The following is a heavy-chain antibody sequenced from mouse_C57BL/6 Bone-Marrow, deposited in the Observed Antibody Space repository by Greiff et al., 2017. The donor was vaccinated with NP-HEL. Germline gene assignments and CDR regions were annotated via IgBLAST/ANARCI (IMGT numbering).Heavy chain of an antibody. CDR1: GFNIKDYY. CDR2: IDPEDGDP. Sequence: VQLQQSGAELVRPGASVKLSCTASGFNIKDYYMHWVKQRPEQGLEWIGKIDPEDGDPEYAPKFQGKATLTAETSSNTAYLQLSSLTSEDTAVYYCTFTVVAGDAMDYWGQGTSVTVSS. D-gene: IGHD1-1*01. CDR3: TFTVVAGDAMDY. J-gene: IGHJ4*01. V-gene: IGHV14-1*01.